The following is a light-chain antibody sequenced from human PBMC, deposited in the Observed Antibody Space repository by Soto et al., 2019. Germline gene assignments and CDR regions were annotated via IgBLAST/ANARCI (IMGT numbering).Light chain of an antibody. CDR1: TIDVGGYNY. CDR2: DVS. J-gene: IGLJ2*01. Sequence: QSALTQPASVSGSPGQSITISCTGTTIDVGGYNYVSWYQQHPGKAPKLMIYDVSNRPSGVSNRFSGSKSGNTASLTISGIPDEDEADYYCSSSISSSTLVVFGGGTKLTVL. V-gene: IGLV2-14*01. CDR3: SSSISSSTLVV.